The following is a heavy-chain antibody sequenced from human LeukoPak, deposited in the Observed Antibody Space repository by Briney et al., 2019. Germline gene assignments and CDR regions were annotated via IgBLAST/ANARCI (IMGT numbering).Heavy chain of an antibody. CDR1: GYTFTGYY. CDR2: INPNSGGT. D-gene: IGHD6-13*01. J-gene: IGHJ5*02. Sequence: ASVKVSCKASGYTFTGYYMHWVRQAPGQGLEWMGWINPNSGGTNYAQKFQGRVTMTRDTSISTAYMELSRLRSDDTAVYCCARGPIVGSSSPNWFDPWGQGTLVTVSS. V-gene: IGHV1-2*02. CDR3: ARGPIVGSSSPNWFDP.